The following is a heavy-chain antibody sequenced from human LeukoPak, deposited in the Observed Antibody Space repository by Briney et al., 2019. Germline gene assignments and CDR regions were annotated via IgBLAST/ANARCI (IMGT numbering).Heavy chain of an antibody. J-gene: IGHJ5*02. CDR3: ARDRPGRYCSSTSCYTASPFDP. V-gene: IGHV1-69*13. CDR1: GYTFTDYY. D-gene: IGHD2-2*02. CDR2: IIPIFGTA. Sequence: PGAPVKVSCKASGYTFTDYYMHWVRQAPGQGLEWMGGIIPIFGTANYAQKFQGRVTITADESTSTAYMELSSLRSEDTAVYYCARDRPGRYCSSTSCYTASPFDPWGQGTLVTVSS.